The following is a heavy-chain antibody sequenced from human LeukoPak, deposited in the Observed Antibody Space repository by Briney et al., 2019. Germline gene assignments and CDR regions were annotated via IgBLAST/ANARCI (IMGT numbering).Heavy chain of an antibody. D-gene: IGHD5-18*01. V-gene: IGHV4-34*01. Sequence: SETLSLTCAVYGGSFSGYYWSWIRPPPGKGVEWIGEINHSGSTNYNPSLKSRVTISVDTSKNQFSLKLSSVTAADTAVYYCARGRIQLWSGNYYYGMDVWGKGTTVTVSA. CDR2: INHSGST. CDR3: ARGRIQLWSGNYYYGMDV. CDR1: GGSFSGYY. J-gene: IGHJ6*04.